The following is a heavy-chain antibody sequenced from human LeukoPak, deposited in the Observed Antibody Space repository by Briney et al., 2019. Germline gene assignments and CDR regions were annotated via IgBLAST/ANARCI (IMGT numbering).Heavy chain of an antibody. V-gene: IGHV3-23*01. CDR2: ITDSGDGT. Sequence: GGSLRLSCAASGFTFSSYAMSWVRQAPGKGLEWVSAITDSGDGTYYADSVRGRFTISRDDSKSTLYLQMSSLRAEDTAVYYCAKTILIGLVRVYPLDYWGQGSLVTVSS. CDR1: GFTFSSYA. D-gene: IGHD6-19*01. J-gene: IGHJ4*02. CDR3: AKTILIGLVRVYPLDY.